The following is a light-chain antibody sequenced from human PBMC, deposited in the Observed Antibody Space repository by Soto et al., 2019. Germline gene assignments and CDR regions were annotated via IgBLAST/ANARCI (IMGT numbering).Light chain of an antibody. CDR3: QQSYSNPRT. CDR2: AAS. V-gene: IGKV1-39*01. J-gene: IGKJ1*01. Sequence: DIQMTQSPSALSGSVVDSFTITFLASHTTNNYLNWYQQKPGKAPKLLIFAASSLQSGVPSRFSGSGSGTDFTLSISSLQPEDFATYYCQQSYSNPRTFGQGTKVDIK. CDR1: HTTNNY.